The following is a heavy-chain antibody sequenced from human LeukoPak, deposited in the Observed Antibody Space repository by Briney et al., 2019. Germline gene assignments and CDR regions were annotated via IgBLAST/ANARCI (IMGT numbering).Heavy chain of an antibody. D-gene: IGHD2-15*01. CDR2: ISGSGGST. V-gene: IGHV3-23*01. CDR3: RIDILDY. Sequence: GGSLRLSCATSGFTFTTYAMSWVRQAPGKGLEWVSGISGSGGSTYYADPVKGRFTISRDNSKNTLYLQMNSLRAEDTAVYYCRIDILDYWGQGTLVTVSS. J-gene: IGHJ4*02. CDR1: GFTFTTYA.